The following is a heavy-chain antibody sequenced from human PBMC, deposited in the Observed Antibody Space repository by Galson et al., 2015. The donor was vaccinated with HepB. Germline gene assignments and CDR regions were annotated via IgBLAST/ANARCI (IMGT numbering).Heavy chain of an antibody. CDR1: GFSLRTSGVG. J-gene: IGHJ4*02. D-gene: IGHD3-10*01. Sequence: PALVKPTQTLTLTCTVSGFSLRTSGVGVGWIRQPPGKALEWLALIYWDDDKRYSPSLKSRLTITKDTSKDQVVLRMTNMDPVDTATYYCARWGAPPVVGEGDCFDYLGQGNLVTGSS. V-gene: IGHV2-5*02. CDR3: ARWGAPPVVGEGDCFDY. CDR2: IYWDDDK.